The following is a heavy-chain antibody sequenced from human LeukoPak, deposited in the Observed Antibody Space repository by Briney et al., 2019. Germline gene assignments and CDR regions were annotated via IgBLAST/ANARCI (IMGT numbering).Heavy chain of an antibody. Sequence: PSETLSLTCTVSGGSISSGDYYWSWIRQPPGKGLEWIGYIYYSGSTYYNPSLKSRVTTSVDTSKNQFSLKLSSVTAADTAVYYCARANYYDSHYYYYGMDVWGQGTTVTVSS. J-gene: IGHJ6*02. CDR2: IYYSGST. V-gene: IGHV4-30-4*01. CDR3: ARANYYDSHYYYYGMDV. D-gene: IGHD3-22*01. CDR1: GGSISSGDYY.